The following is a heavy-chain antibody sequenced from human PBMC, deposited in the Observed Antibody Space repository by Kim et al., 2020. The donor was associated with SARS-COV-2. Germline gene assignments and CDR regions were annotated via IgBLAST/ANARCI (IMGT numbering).Heavy chain of an antibody. J-gene: IGHJ6*02. CDR1: GYTFTGYY. Sequence: ASVKVSCKASGYTFTGYYMHWVRQAPGQGLEWMGRINPNSGGTNYAQKFQGRVTMTRDTSISTAYMELSRLRSDDTAVYYCAREGWNPPIVNYYYYYGMDVWGQGTTVTVSS. D-gene: IGHD1-1*01. CDR3: AREGWNPPIVNYYYYYGMDV. V-gene: IGHV1-2*06. CDR2: INPNSGGT.